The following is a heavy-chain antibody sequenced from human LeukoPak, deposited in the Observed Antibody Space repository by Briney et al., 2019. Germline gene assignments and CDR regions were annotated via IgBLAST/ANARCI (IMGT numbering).Heavy chain of an antibody. D-gene: IGHD3-10*01. CDR3: AKVMGSGSYYVFDY. V-gene: IGHV3-23*01. CDR1: GFTFSSYG. CDR2: ISGSGGST. Sequence: GGSLRLSCAASGFTFSSYGMSWVRQAPGKGLEWVSAISGSGGSTYYADSVKGRLTISRDNSKNTLYLQMNSLRAEDTAVYYCAKVMGSGSYYVFDYWGQGTLVTVSS. J-gene: IGHJ4*02.